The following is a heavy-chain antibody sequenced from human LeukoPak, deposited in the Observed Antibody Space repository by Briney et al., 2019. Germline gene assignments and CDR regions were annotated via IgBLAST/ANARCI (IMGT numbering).Heavy chain of an antibody. D-gene: IGHD3-16*01. CDR2: IKPNSGDT. J-gene: IGHJ4*02. CDR1: GYTFTGYY. V-gene: IGHV1-2*02. Sequence: ASVKVSCKASGYTFTGYYMHWVRQAPGQGLEWMGWIKPNSGDTKYAQKFQGRVTMTRDTSISTAYMELSRLRSDDPALYYCATQRGSYLWGTDFDFWGQGTLVTVSS. CDR3: ATQRGSYLWGTDFDF.